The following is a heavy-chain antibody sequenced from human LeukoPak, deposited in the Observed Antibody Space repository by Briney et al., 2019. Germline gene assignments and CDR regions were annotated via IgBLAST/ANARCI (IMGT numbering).Heavy chain of an antibody. CDR1: GFTFSSYS. CDR2: ISSSSSYI. CDR3: ARRGITGTTYYYYGMDV. J-gene: IGHJ6*02. D-gene: IGHD1-14*01. Sequence: GGSPRLSCAASGFTFSSYSMNWVRQAPGKGLEWVSSISSSSSYIYYADSVKGRFTISRDNAKNSLYLQMNSLRAEDTAVYYCARRGITGTTYYYYGMDVWDQGTTVTVSS. V-gene: IGHV3-21*04.